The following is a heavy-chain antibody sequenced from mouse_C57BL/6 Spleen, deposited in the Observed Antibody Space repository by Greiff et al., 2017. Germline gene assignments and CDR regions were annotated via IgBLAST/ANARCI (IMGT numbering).Heavy chain of an antibody. CDR2: PWWDDDK. J-gene: IGHJ4*01. V-gene: IGHV8-8*01. CDR1: GFSLSTFGMG. Sequence: QVTLQESGPGILQPSPTLSLTCSFSGFSLSTFGMGVGWIRQPSGMGLEWLVHPWWDDDKYYNPALESRPTISKASSKNQVVLKIANVDTADTATYYCARIGSYSNYVGYSIDYWGQGTSVTVSS. D-gene: IGHD2-5*01. CDR3: ARIGSYSNYVGYSIDY.